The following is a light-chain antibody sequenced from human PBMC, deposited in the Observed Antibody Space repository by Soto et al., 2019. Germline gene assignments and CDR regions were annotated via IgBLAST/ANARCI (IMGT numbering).Light chain of an antibody. CDR3: QQYGSSPPYT. V-gene: IGKV3-20*01. CDR1: QSVSNNY. CDR2: GST. J-gene: IGKJ2*01. Sequence: EVVLTQSPGTLSLSPGERATLSCRASQSVSNNYLAWYQQKRGQYPKLLMFGSTDRATGIPDRFSGSGSGTDFTLTTGRLEPEDFAVYYCQQYGSSPPYTFGQGTKLEIK.